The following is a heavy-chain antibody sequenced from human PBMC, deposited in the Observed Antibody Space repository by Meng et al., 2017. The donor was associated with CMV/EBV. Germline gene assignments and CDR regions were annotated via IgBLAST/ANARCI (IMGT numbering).Heavy chain of an antibody. CDR3: ARVPFNTHYFDY. CDR1: GGSISSGDYY. J-gene: IGHJ4*02. CDR2: IYYSGST. V-gene: IGHV4-30-4*08. Sequence: SETLSLTCIVSGGSISSGDYYWSWIRQPPGKGLEWIGYIYYSGSTYYNPSLESRVTISVDTSKNQFSLKLSSVTAADTAVYYCARVPFNTHYFDYWGQGTLVTVSS.